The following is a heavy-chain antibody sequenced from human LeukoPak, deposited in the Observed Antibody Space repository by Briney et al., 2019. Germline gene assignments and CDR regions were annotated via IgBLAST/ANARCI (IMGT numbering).Heavy chain of an antibody. Sequence: ASVKVSCKASGYTFTGYYMHWVRQAPGQGLEWMGWINPNSGGTNYAQKFQGRVTMTRDTSISTAYMELSRLRSDDTAVYYCARDMLRYFRGSAYYYMDVWGKGTTVTISS. J-gene: IGHJ6*03. V-gene: IGHV1-2*02. CDR1: GYTFTGYY. D-gene: IGHD3-9*01. CDR2: INPNSGGT. CDR3: ARDMLRYFRGSAYYYMDV.